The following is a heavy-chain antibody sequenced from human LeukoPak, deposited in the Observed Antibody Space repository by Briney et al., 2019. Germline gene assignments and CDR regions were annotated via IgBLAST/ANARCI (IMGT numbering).Heavy chain of an antibody. V-gene: IGHV3-21*01. CDR1: GFTFSSFT. Sequence: PGGSLRLSCAASGFTFSSFTMAWVRQAPGKGLEWVSSISKTSPYIYYADSVKGRFTIPRDNAKNSLYLQMNSLRAEDTAVYYCARDYSSGWPEIDYWGQGTLVTVSS. CDR2: ISKTSPYI. J-gene: IGHJ4*02. D-gene: IGHD6-19*01. CDR3: ARDYSSGWPEIDY.